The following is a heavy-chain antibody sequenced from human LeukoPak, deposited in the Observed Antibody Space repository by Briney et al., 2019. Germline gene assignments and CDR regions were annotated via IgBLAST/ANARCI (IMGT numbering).Heavy chain of an antibody. D-gene: IGHD3-16*02. Sequence: GGSLRLSCAASGFTFSSSAMSWVRQAPEEGLEWVSSISSSSSYIYYADSVKGRFTISRDNAKNSLYLQMNSLRAEDTAVYYCARESATFNYDYVWGSYQYNSIAGDYWGQGTLVTVSS. V-gene: IGHV3-21*01. CDR2: ISSSSSYI. CDR1: GFTFSSSA. J-gene: IGHJ4*02. CDR3: ARESATFNYDYVWGSYQYNSIAGDY.